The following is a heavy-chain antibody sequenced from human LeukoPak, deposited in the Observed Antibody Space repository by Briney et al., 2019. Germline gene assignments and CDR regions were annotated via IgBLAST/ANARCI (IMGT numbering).Heavy chain of an antibody. V-gene: IGHV1-18*01. Sequence: ASVKVPCKASGYTFTSYGISWVRQAPGQGLEWMGWISAYNGNTNYAQKLQGRVTMTTDTSTSTAYMELRSLRSDDTAVYYCARVPSAGYSSSWFLRKTNRFDPWGQGTLVTVSS. CDR1: GYTFTSYG. D-gene: IGHD6-13*01. CDR3: ARVPSAGYSSSWFLRKTNRFDP. J-gene: IGHJ5*02. CDR2: ISAYNGNT.